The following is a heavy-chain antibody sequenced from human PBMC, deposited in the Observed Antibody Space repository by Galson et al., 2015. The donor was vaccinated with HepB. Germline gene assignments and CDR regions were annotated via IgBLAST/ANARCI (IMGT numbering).Heavy chain of an antibody. CDR2: IYWDDDK. D-gene: IGHD3-9*01. CDR1: GFSLSTSGVG. Sequence: PALVKPTQTLTLTCTFSGFSLSTSGVGVGWIRQPPGKALEWLALIYWDDDKRYSPSLKSRLTITKDTSKNQVVLTMTNMDPVDTATYYCAHQRYLDWAFDYWGQGTLVTVSS. J-gene: IGHJ4*02. V-gene: IGHV2-5*02. CDR3: AHQRYLDWAFDY.